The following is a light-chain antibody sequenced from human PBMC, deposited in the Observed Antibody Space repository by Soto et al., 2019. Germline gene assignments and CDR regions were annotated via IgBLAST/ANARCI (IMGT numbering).Light chain of an antibody. CDR1: QGIRNF. CDR3: QKYSSVPV. J-gene: IGKJ3*01. CDR2: AAS. Sequence: DIQMTQSPTSLSASVGDRVTITCQASQGIRNFVAWYQQKPGKAPKLLIYAASTLQSGVPSRFSDSGSGTAFTLTINSLQPEDVATYSCQKYSSVPVFGPGTKVEIK. V-gene: IGKV1-27*01.